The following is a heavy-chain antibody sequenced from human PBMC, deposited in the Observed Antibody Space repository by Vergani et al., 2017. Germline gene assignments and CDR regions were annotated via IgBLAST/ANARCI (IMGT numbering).Heavy chain of an antibody. D-gene: IGHD1-26*01. V-gene: IGHV3-9*01. J-gene: IGHJ4*02. CDR1: GFTFDDYA. CDR3: ARDFLGATDY. CDR2: ISWNSGSI. Sequence: EVQLVESGGGLVQPGRSLRLSCAASGFTFDDYAMHWVRQAPGKGLEWVSGISWNSGSIGYADSVKGRFTISRDNSKNSLYLQMNSLSAEDTAVYYCARDFLGATDYWGQGTLVTVSS.